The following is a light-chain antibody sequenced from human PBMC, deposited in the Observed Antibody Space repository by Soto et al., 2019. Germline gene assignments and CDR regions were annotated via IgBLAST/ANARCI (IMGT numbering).Light chain of an antibody. CDR1: QSVRSAY. Sequence: EIVLTQSPGTLSLFPGERATLSCRASQSVRSAYLAWYQQKPGQAPRLLIYGASSRATGIPDRFSGSGSGTDFTLTIRRLEPEDFAVYYCQQYGCSPQTFGPGTKVEI. V-gene: IGKV3-20*01. CDR3: QQYGCSPQT. J-gene: IGKJ1*01. CDR2: GAS.